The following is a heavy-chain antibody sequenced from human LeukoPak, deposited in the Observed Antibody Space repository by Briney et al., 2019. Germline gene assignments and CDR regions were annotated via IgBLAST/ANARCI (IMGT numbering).Heavy chain of an antibody. CDR1: GGSISSGGYS. J-gene: IGHJ4*02. CDR3: ATSPYYDFWSGYAA. Sequence: PSQTLSLTCAVSGGSISSGGYSWSWIRQPPGKGLEWMGYIYHSGSTYYNPSLKSRVTISVDRSKNQFSLKLSSVTAADTAVYYCATSPYYDFWSGYAAWGQGTLVTVSS. CDR2: IYHSGST. V-gene: IGHV4-30-2*01. D-gene: IGHD3-3*01.